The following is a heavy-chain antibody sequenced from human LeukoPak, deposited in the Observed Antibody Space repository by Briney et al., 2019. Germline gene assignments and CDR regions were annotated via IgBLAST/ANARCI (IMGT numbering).Heavy chain of an antibody. CDR3: ARGVSHNYYDSGGYPTGIAFDI. CDR2: IIPIFGTA. Sequence: SVKVSCKASGGTFSSYAISWVRQAPGQGLEWMGRIIPIFGTANYAQKFQGRVTITTDESTSTAYMELSSLRSEDTAVYYCARGVSHNYYDSGGYPTGIAFDIWRQGTMVTVSS. D-gene: IGHD3-22*01. J-gene: IGHJ3*02. CDR1: GGTFSSYA. V-gene: IGHV1-69*05.